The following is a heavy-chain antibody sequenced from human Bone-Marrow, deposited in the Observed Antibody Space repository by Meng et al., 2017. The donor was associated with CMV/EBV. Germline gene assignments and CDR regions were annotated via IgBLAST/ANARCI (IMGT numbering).Heavy chain of an antibody. Sequence: GESLKISCVASGFTFSSYAMSWVRQAPGKGLEWVSGISSSGGNTYYANSVKGRFTISRDNSKNTLYLQMNSLRADDTAVYYCARMGGGATSRYYYYGMDVWGQGTTVTVSS. J-gene: IGHJ6*02. CDR3: ARMGGGATSRYYYYGMDV. V-gene: IGHV3-23*01. D-gene: IGHD1-26*01. CDR1: GFTFSSYA. CDR2: ISSSGGNT.